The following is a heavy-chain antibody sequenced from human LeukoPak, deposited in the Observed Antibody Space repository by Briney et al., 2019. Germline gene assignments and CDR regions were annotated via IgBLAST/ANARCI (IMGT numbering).Heavy chain of an antibody. Sequence: GESLKISCKGSGYSFTSYWIGWVRQMPGKGLEWMGIIYPGDSDTRYSPSFQGQVTISADKSISTAYLQWSSLKASGTAMYYCARHVPTIFGVATHLYGMDVWGQGTTVTVSS. CDR1: GYSFTSYW. CDR2: IYPGDSDT. J-gene: IGHJ6*02. D-gene: IGHD3-3*01. V-gene: IGHV5-51*01. CDR3: ARHVPTIFGVATHLYGMDV.